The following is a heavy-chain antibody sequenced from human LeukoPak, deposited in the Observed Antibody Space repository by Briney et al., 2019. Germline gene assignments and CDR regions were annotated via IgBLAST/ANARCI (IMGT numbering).Heavy chain of an antibody. V-gene: IGHV1-2*02. J-gene: IGHJ4*02. Sequence: ASVKASCKASGYTFTRYYMHWVRQAPGQGLEWMGWINPNSGGTNYAQKFQGRVTMTRDTSISTAYMELSSLRSEDTAVYYCARVRYRLAETYIDYWGQGTLVTVSS. D-gene: IGHD3-16*01. CDR1: GYTFTRYY. CDR3: ARVRYRLAETYIDY. CDR2: INPNSGGT.